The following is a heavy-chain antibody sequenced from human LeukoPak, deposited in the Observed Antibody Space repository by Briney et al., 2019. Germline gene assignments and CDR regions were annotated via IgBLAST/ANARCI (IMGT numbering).Heavy chain of an antibody. D-gene: IGHD3-10*01. CDR3: ARGRLVRESLSY. CDR2: MNPNSGNT. J-gene: IGHJ4*02. V-gene: IGHV1-8*01. CDR1: GYTSTSYD. Sequence: ASVKVSCKASGYTSTSYDINWVRQATGQGLEWMGWMNPNSGNTGYAQKFQGRVTMTRNTSISTAYMELSSLRSEDTAVYYCARGRLVRESLSYWGQGTLVTVSS.